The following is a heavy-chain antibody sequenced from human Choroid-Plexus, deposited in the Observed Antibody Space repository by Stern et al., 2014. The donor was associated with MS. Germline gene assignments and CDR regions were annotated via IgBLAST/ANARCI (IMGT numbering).Heavy chain of an antibody. Sequence: EVQLVESGGGLVQPGGSLTISCTAAGFTFGNYWMTWVRQAPGKGLEWVANIKEDGTEKNYVGSLNGRFTISIDNARNSLYLQMNSLRVEDTALYYCARVYNTIYGIVTQRGSGMDVWGQGTTVIVSS. J-gene: IGHJ6*02. D-gene: IGHD3-3*01. CDR3: ARVYNTIYGIVTQRGSGMDV. V-gene: IGHV3-7*01. CDR2: IKEDGTEK. CDR1: GFTFGNYW.